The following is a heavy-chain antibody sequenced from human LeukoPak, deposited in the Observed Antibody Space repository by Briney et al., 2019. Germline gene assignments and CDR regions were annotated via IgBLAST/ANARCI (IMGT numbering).Heavy chain of an antibody. J-gene: IGHJ3*02. CDR2: IYHSGST. Sequence: PSETLSLTCTVSGYSISSGYYWGWIRQPPGKGLEWIGIIYHSGSTYYNPSLKGRVTISVDTSKNPFSLKLSSVTAADTAVYYCARGRITIFGVVRRGAFDIWGQGTMVTVSS. CDR1: GYSISSGYY. CDR3: ARGRITIFGVVRRGAFDI. D-gene: IGHD3-3*01. V-gene: IGHV4-38-2*02.